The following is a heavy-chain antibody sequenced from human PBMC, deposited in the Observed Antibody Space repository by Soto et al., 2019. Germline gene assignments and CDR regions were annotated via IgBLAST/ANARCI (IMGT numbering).Heavy chain of an antibody. D-gene: IGHD3-3*01. Sequence: LXESLKVSWQCSGNRFTSYWIALVLQMPGKGLECMGIIYPGDSDTKYRPSFQGQVTFSVDTSISTAFLYWNSLKASDTAIYYCARQYYNFSSGSYSGSSYFDFWGRGTLVTVSS. CDR1: GNRFTSYW. J-gene: IGHJ2*01. CDR3: ARQYYNFSSGSYSGSSYFDF. V-gene: IGHV5-51*01. CDR2: IYPGDSDT.